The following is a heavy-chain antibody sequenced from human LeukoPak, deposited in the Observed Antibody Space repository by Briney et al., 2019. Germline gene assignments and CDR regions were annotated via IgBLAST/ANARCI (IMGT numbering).Heavy chain of an antibody. Sequence: SETLSLTCIVSGGSISGYYWSWIRQPARKGLEWIGRIYTTGSTNYNPSLRSRITMSVDTSKNQFSLRLTSVTAADTAVYYCARVMTISYWYFDLWGRGTLVTVSS. CDR2: IYTTGST. CDR1: GGSISGYY. CDR3: ARVMTISYWYFDL. J-gene: IGHJ2*01. V-gene: IGHV4-4*07.